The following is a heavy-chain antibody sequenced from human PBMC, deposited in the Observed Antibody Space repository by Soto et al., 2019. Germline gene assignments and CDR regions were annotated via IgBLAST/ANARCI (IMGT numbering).Heavy chain of an antibody. Sequence: QVQLVESGGGVVQPGRSLRLSCAASGFTFSSYAMHWVRQAPGKGLEWVAVISYDGSNKYYADSVKGRFTISRDNSKNTLYLQMNSLRAEDTAVYYCARDPGGDVGFDYWGQGTLVTVSS. V-gene: IGHV3-30-3*01. CDR2: ISYDGSNK. D-gene: IGHD1-26*01. CDR3: ARDPGGDVGFDY. CDR1: GFTFSSYA. J-gene: IGHJ4*02.